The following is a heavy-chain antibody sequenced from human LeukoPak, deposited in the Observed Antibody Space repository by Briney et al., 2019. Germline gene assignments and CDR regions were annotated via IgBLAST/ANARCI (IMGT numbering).Heavy chain of an antibody. CDR2: ISYDGSNK. V-gene: IGHV3-30*03. CDR3: AREGSHNTEVGAFDI. CDR1: GFTFSSYG. D-gene: IGHD1-1*01. Sequence: PGGSLRFSCAASGFTFSSYGMHWVRQAPGKGLEWVAVISYDGSNKYYADSVKGRFTISRDNSKNTLYLQMNSLRAEDTAVYYCAREGSHNTEVGAFDIWGQGTMVTVSS. J-gene: IGHJ3*02.